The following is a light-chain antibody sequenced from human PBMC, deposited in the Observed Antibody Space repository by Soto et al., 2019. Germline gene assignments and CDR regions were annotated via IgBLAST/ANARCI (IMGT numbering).Light chain of an antibody. V-gene: IGLV3-25*02. CDR3: XSADSSGTYVV. CDR1: ALPKQY. CDR2: KXX. Sequence: SSELTQPPSVSVSPGQTARITCSGDALPKQYAYWYQQKPGQAPVLVIYKXXXXXXXXXXXXSGSXSGTTVTLTISGVQAXXXXXXXXXSADSSGTYVVFGGGTKLTVL. J-gene: IGLJ2*01.